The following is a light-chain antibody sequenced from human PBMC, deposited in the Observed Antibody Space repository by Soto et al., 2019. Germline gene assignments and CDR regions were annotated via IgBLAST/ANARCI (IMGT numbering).Light chain of an antibody. V-gene: IGKV1-5*01. CDR1: QTISTL. CDR2: DAS. CDR3: QQYSSLVT. Sequence: IQMTQSPSTLSASVGDRVTITCRASQTISTLLAWYQHRPGKAPNLLIYDASSLGSGVPSRFSGSGSGTEFTLTISSLQPDDSATYYCQQYSSLVTFGQGTKLEI. J-gene: IGKJ2*01.